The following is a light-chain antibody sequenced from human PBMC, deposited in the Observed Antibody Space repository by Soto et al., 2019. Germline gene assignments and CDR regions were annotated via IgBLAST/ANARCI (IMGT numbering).Light chain of an antibody. Sequence: EIVMTQSPATLSVSPGERATVSCRASQTVLSNLAWYHQKPGQPPRLLIYGASSRATGIPDRFSGSGSGTDFTLTISRLEPEDFAVYYCQQYGSSLITFGQGTRLEI. V-gene: IGKV3-20*01. CDR3: QQYGSSLIT. CDR2: GAS. CDR1: QTVLSN. J-gene: IGKJ5*01.